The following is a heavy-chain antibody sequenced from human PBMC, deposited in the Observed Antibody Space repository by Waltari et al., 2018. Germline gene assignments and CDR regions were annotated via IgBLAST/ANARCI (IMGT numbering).Heavy chain of an antibody. Sequence: QVQLVESGGCVVQPRRSFRLSCSASGFSLSSYGMHWVRQAPGKGLEWVAFISYDGSNVYYADSVKGRFSISRDNPENTLYLQMTNVRLEDTAVYYCAKGTPPPDWGQGTLVTVSS. V-gene: IGHV3-30*18. J-gene: IGHJ4*02. CDR2: ISYDGSNV. D-gene: IGHD1-7*01. CDR3: AKGTPPPD. CDR1: GFSLSSYG.